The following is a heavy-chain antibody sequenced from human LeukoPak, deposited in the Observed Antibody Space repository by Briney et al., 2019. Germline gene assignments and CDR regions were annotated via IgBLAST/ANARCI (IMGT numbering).Heavy chain of an antibody. Sequence: PGGSLRLSCAASGFTFSSYGMHWVRQAPGKGLEWVAVISYDGSNKYYADSVKGRFIISRDNSKNTLYLQMNSLRAEDTAVYYCAKSSHSGYDALYYYGMDVWGQGTTVTVSS. D-gene: IGHD5-12*01. CDR3: AKSSHSGYDALYYYGMDV. J-gene: IGHJ6*02. CDR1: GFTFSSYG. V-gene: IGHV3-30*18. CDR2: ISYDGSNK.